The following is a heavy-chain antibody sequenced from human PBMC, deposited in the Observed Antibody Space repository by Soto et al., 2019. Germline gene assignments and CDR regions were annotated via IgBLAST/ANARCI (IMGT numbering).Heavy chain of an antibody. CDR3: ARFPVPYDSTKSSYYYYGMDV. Sequence: QVQLVQSGAEVKKPGCSVKVSCKASGGTFSSYAISWVRQAPGQGLEWMGGIIPIFGTANYAQKFQGRVTITADESTSQAYMELSSLRSEDTAVYYCARFPVPYDSTKSSYYYYGMDVWGQGTPVTVSS. V-gene: IGHV1-69*01. D-gene: IGHD3-22*01. J-gene: IGHJ6*02. CDR1: GGTFSSYA. CDR2: IIPIFGTA.